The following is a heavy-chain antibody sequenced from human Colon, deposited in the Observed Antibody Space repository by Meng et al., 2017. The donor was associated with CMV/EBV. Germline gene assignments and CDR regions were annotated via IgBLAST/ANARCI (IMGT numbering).Heavy chain of an antibody. CDR1: GGTFSTNA. D-gene: IGHD1-26*01. CDR3: ALVGPNDAFDI. J-gene: IGHJ3*02. CDR2: ILPVLDVG. Sequence: SVKVSCKASGGTFSTNAITWVRQAPGHGLEWMGGILPVLDVGHHAQKFQGRVTITADKSTSTAYMELSSLRSDDTAVYYCALVGPNDAFDIWGQGTMVTVSS. V-gene: IGHV1-69*10.